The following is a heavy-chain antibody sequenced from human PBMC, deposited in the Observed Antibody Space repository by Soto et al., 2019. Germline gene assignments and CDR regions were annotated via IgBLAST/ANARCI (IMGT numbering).Heavy chain of an antibody. CDR2: INHSGST. V-gene: IGHV4-34*01. Sequence: PSETLSLTCAVYGGSFSGYYWSWIRQPPGKGLEWIGEINHSGSTNYNPSLKSRVTISVDTSKNQFSLKLSSVTAADTAVYYCARDVAYYYYYYMDVWGKGTTVTVSS. CDR1: GGSFSGYY. D-gene: IGHD2-15*01. CDR3: ARDVAYYYYYYMDV. J-gene: IGHJ6*03.